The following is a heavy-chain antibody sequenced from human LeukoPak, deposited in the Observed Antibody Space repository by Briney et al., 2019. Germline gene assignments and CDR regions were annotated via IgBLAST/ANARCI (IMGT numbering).Heavy chain of an antibody. V-gene: IGHV3-21*01. CDR2: ISSSGSCV. CDR1: VFTLSSYS. Sequence: GGSPRVSRAPSVFTLSSYSMNWVRPAPEKGVEWVSSISSSGSCVYYADSVKGRFTISRDNAKNSLYLQMNSLRAEDTAVYYCARDRPMTTVVTSYSYWGQGTLVTVLS. CDR3: ARDRPMTTVVTSYSY. J-gene: IGHJ4*02. D-gene: IGHD4-23*01.